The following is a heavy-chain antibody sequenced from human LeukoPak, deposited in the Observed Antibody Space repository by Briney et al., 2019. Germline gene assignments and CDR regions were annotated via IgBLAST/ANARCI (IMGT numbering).Heavy chain of an antibody. D-gene: IGHD3-9*01. J-gene: IGHJ4*02. Sequence: GRSLRLSCEASGLTFHEYAMNWVRQAPGKGLEWVSNINWNTGRIVYADSVKGRFTVSRDYAKTSLYLQMDSLRPEDTALYYCAVEPQIIVTGIDYWSQGTLVTVSS. CDR2: INWNTGRI. CDR3: AVEPQIIVTGIDY. V-gene: IGHV3-9*01. CDR1: GLTFHEYA.